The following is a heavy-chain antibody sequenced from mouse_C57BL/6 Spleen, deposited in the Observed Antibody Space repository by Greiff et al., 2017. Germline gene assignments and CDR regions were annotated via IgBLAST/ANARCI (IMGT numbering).Heavy chain of an antibody. Sequence: QVQLQQPGTELVKPGASVKLSCKASGYTFTSYWMHWVKQRPGKGLEWIGNINPSNGGTNYNEKFKSKATLTVDKSSSTAYMQLSSLTSEDSAVYYCARGGYSNYNFDYWGQGTTLTVSS. J-gene: IGHJ2*01. V-gene: IGHV1-53*01. D-gene: IGHD2-5*01. CDR3: ARGGYSNYNFDY. CDR2: INPSNGGT. CDR1: GYTFTSYW.